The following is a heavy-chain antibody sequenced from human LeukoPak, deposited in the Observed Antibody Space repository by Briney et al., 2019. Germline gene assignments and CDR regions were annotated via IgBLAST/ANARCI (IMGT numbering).Heavy chain of an antibody. Sequence: SQTLSLTCTVSGGSISSDDYYWSWIRQPPGKGLEWIGYINYSGSTFHYNPSLKSRITISVDTSKNQFSLRLNSVTAADTAVYYCASTNCSSAGCYGANWFDPWGQGTLVTVSS. D-gene: IGHD2-2*01. CDR2: INYSGST. CDR3: ASTNCSSAGCYGANWFDP. J-gene: IGHJ5*02. CDR1: GGSISSDDYY. V-gene: IGHV4-30-4*08.